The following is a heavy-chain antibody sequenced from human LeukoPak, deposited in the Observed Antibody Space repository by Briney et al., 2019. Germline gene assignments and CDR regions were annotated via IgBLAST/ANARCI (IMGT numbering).Heavy chain of an antibody. J-gene: IGHJ6*03. Sequence: GESLSLTCAASGFTVRSNYLSWVRQPPGKGLDWVSVIYSGGSTYYADSVKERFTISRDNAKTSLYLQMNSLRAEDTAVYYCAREGRKSRGIDIVRKKERGYYYMDVWGKGTTVTVSS. D-gene: IGHD2-15*01. V-gene: IGHV3-53*01. CDR3: AREGRKSRGIDIVRKKERGYYYMDV. CDR1: GFTVRSNY. CDR2: IYSGGST.